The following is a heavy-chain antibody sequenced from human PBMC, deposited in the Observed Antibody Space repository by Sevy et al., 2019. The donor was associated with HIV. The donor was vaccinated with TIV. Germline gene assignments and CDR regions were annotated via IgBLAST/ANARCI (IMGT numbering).Heavy chain of an antibody. CDR1: GGSINSGDYY. D-gene: IGHD5-18*01. V-gene: IGHV4-30-4*01. CDR3: ATSKEYIYGPKEPNYHYSLDV. J-gene: IGHJ6*02. Sequence: SETLSLTCTVSGGSINSGDYYWTWLRQPPGKGLEWIGYIHHSGSTHHNASLKSRVTISLHTSKNQFSLKLSSLTAADTAVYYCATSKEYIYGPKEPNYHYSLDVWGQGTTVTVSS. CDR2: IHHSGST.